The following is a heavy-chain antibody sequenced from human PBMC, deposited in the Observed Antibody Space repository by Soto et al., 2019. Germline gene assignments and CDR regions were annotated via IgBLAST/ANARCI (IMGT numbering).Heavy chain of an antibody. J-gene: IGHJ4*02. CDR2: IYYSGST. Sequence: QLQLQESGPGLVKPSETLSLTCTVSGGSISSSSYYWGWIRQPPGKGLEWIGSIYYSGSTYYNPSLKSRVTISVDTSTNQFSLKLSSVTAADTAVYYCARRYCSGGSCYLTWGQGTLVTVSS. V-gene: IGHV4-39*01. CDR1: GGSISSSSYY. D-gene: IGHD2-15*01. CDR3: ARRYCSGGSCYLT.